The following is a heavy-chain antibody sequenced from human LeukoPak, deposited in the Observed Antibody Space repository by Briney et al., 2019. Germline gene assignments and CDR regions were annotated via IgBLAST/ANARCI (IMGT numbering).Heavy chain of an antibody. V-gene: IGHV4-59*08. CDR2: IYYSGST. Sequence: SETLSLTCTVSGGSISSYYWSWIRQPLGKGLEWIGYIYYSGSTNYNPSLKSRVTISVDTSKNQFSLKLSSVTAADTAVYYCARRRDWELPYFDYWGQGTLVTVSS. CDR1: GGSISSYY. D-gene: IGHD1-26*01. J-gene: IGHJ4*02. CDR3: ARRRDWELPYFDY.